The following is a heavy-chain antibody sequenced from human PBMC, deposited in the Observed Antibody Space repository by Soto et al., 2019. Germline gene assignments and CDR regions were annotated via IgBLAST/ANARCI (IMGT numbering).Heavy chain of an antibody. Sequence: PSETLSLTCTVSGGSNSSYYWSWIRQPPGKGLEWIGYIYYSGSTNYNPSLKSRVTISVDTSKNQFFLKLSSVTAADTAVYYCARDYYDSSGRNWFDPWGQGTLVTVSS. J-gene: IGHJ5*02. V-gene: IGHV4-59*01. CDR1: GGSNSSYY. D-gene: IGHD3-22*01. CDR3: ARDYYDSSGRNWFDP. CDR2: IYYSGST.